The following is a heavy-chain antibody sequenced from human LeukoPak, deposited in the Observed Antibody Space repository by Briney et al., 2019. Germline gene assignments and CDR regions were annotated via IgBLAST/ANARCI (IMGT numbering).Heavy chain of an antibody. V-gene: IGHV4-34*01. CDR2: INHSGST. D-gene: IGHD1-26*01. J-gene: IGHJ6*02. Sequence: SETLSLTCAVQGGSFSVYYWSWIRQPPANGLAWIGEINHSGSTNYNPSLKSRVTISVDTSKNQFSLKLSSVTAADTAVYYCARLSGGSYYYYYYGMDVWGQGTTVTVSS. CDR1: GGSFSVYY. CDR3: ARLSGGSYYYYYYGMDV.